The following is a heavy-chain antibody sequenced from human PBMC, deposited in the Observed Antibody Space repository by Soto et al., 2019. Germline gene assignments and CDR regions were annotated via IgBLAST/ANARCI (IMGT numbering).Heavy chain of an antibody. J-gene: IGHJ4*02. D-gene: IGHD6-19*01. V-gene: IGHV3-72*01. CDR2: SRDKAQGYST. CDR1: GFTLSDHY. Sequence: EVQLVESGGGLVQPGGSLRLSCAGSGFTLSDHYIDWVRQAPGKGLEWVGRSRDKAQGYSTAYAASVKGRFTTSRDESKNSVYLQMNILSDEDTAVYYCTKSADSAGWGVDFWGQGTLVTVSS. CDR3: TKSADSAGWGVDF.